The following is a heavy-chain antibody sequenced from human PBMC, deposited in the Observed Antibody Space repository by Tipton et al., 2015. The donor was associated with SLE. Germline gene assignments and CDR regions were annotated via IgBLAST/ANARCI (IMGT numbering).Heavy chain of an antibody. Sequence: SLRLSCAASGFTFSSYWMSWVRQAPGKGLEWVANIKQDGSEKYYVDSVKGRFTISRDNAKNSLYLQMNSLRAEDTAVYYCARDPLREAVAGFLDYWGQGTLVTVSS. CDR2: IKQDGSEK. D-gene: IGHD6-19*01. CDR1: GFTFSSYW. J-gene: IGHJ4*02. CDR3: ARDPLREAVAGFLDY. V-gene: IGHV3-7*03.